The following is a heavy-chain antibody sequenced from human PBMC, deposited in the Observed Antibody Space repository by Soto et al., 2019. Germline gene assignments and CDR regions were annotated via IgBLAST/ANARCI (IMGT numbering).Heavy chain of an antibody. J-gene: IGHJ4*02. CDR1: GFAFSSHT. CDR3: ARDRFGGGHWYFDY. D-gene: IGHD3-10*01. CDR2: MSYDGSDA. V-gene: IGHV3-30-3*01. Sequence: QVQLVESGGGVVQPGRSLRLSCAASGFAFSSHTMYWVRQAPGKGLEWVAGMSYDGSDAYYADFVKGRFTISRDNSKNTLSLQMNSLRAEGTAVYYCARDRFGGGHWYFDYWGQGTLVTVSS.